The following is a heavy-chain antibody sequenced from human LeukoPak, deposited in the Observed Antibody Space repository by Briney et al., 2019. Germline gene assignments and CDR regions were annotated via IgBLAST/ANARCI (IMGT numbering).Heavy chain of an antibody. CDR1: GGSISSYY. J-gene: IGHJ6*03. Sequence: SETLSLTCTVSGGSISSYYWSWIRQPAGKGLEWIGRIYTSGSTNCSPSLKSRVTMSVDTSKNQFSLKLSSVTAADTAVYYCARDGYSLFYYYMDVWGKGTTVTVSS. CDR3: ARDGYSLFYYYMDV. CDR2: IYTSGST. D-gene: IGHD5-18*01. V-gene: IGHV4-4*07.